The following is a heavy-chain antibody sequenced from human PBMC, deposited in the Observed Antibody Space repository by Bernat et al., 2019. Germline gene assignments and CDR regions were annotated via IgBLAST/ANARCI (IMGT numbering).Heavy chain of an antibody. V-gene: IGHV3-74*01. CDR3: ARDPYFDWPIPDY. CDR1: GFTFSSYW. D-gene: IGHD3-9*01. Sequence: EVQLVESGGGLVQPGGSLRLSCAASGFTFSSYWMHWVRQAPGKGLVWVSRINSAGSSTSYADSVKGRFTISRDNAKNTLYLQMNSLRAEDTAVYYCARDPYFDWPIPDYWGQGTLVTVSS. CDR2: INSAGSST. J-gene: IGHJ4*02.